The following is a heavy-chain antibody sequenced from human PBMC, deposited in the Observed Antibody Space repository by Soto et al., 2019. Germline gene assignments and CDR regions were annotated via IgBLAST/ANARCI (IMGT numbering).Heavy chain of an antibody. D-gene: IGHD3-22*01. V-gene: IGHV1-58*02. CDR3: AASYYYDSSGYPEDFDY. J-gene: IGHJ4*02. CDR2: IVVGSGNT. CDR1: GFTFTSSA. Sequence: ASVKVSCKASGFTFTSSAMQWVRQARGQRLEWIGWIVVGSGNTNYAQKFQERVTITRDMSTSTAYMELSSLRSEDTAVYYCAASYYYDSSGYPEDFDYWGQGTLVTVSS.